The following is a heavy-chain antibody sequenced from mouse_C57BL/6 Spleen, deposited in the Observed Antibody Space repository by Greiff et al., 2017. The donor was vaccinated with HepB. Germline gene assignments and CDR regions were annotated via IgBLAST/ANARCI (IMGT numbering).Heavy chain of an antibody. CDR2: IDPSDSYT. Sequence: QVQLQQPGAELVMPGASVKLSCKASGYTFTSYWMHWVKQRPGQGLEWIGEIDPSDSYTNYNQKFKGKSTLTVDKSSSTAYMQLSSLTSEDSAVYYCARGGLRPGYWYFDVWGTGTTVTVSS. CDR1: GYTFTSYW. D-gene: IGHD2-4*01. CDR3: ARGGLRPGYWYFDV. V-gene: IGHV1-69*01. J-gene: IGHJ1*03.